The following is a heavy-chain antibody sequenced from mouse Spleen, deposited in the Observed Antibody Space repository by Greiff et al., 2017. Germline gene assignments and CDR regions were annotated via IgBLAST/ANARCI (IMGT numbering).Heavy chain of an antibody. V-gene: IGHV6-6*01. J-gene: IGHJ2*01. CDR2: IRNKANNHAT. D-gene: IGHD1-1*01. CDR1: GFTFSDAW. Sequence: EVKVVESGGGLVQPGGSMKLSCAASGFTFSDAWMDWVRQSPEKGLEWVAEIRNKANNHATYYAESVKGRFTISRDDSKSSVYLQMNSLRAEDTGIYYCTREGYYGSSFFDYWGQGTTLTVSS. CDR3: TREGYYGSSFFDY.